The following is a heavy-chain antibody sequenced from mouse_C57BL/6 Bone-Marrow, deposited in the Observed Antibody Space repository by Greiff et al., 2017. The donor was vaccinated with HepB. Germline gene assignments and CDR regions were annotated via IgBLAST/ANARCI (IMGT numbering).Heavy chain of an antibody. D-gene: IGHD1-1*01. J-gene: IGHJ2*01. V-gene: IGHV5-17*01. CDR3: SREYYGSGGFDY. CDR1: GFTFSDYG. CDR2: ISSCSSTI. Sequence: EVQRVESGGGLVKPGGSLKLSCAASGFTFSDYGMHWVRQAPEKGLEWVAYISSCSSTIYYADTVKGRFTISRDNAKNTLFLQMTRLRSEDTAMYYCSREYYGSGGFDYWGQGTTLTVSS.